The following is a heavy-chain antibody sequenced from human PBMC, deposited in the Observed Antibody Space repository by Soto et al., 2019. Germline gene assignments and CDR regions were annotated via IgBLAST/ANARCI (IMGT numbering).Heavy chain of an antibody. D-gene: IGHD4-4*01. CDR2: IRSKAYGGTT. CDR3: TRDGDSNYPDYYYGMDV. V-gene: IGHV3-49*04. Sequence: GGSLRLSCTASGFTFGDYAMSWVRQAPGKGLEWVGFIRSKAYGGTTEYAASVKGRFTISRDDSKSIAYLQMNSLKTEDTAVYYCTRDGDSNYPDYYYGMDVWGQGTTVTVSS. CDR1: GFTFGDYA. J-gene: IGHJ6*02.